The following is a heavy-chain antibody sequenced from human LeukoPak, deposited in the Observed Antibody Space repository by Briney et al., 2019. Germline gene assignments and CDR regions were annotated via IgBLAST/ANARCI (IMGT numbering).Heavy chain of an antibody. Sequence: SETLSLTCTVSGGSVDSNSYYWGWIRQPPGKGLEWIGSMYFSGDTYYNPSLKSRVTISIDTSKNQFSLRLSSVTAADTAVYYCARVTGYMTEDYFDYWGQGTLITVSS. CDR1: GGSVDSNSYY. V-gene: IGHV4-39*07. CDR3: ARVTGYMTEDYFDY. J-gene: IGHJ4*02. CDR2: MYFSGDT. D-gene: IGHD6-13*01.